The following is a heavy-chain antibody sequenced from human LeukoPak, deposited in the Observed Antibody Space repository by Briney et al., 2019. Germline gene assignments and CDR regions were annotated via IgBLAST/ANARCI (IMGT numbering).Heavy chain of an antibody. CDR3: TRGSGWSVSWDFQH. CDR1: GFTFSSYS. J-gene: IGHJ1*01. D-gene: IGHD6-19*01. CDR2: ISSSSSSYI. V-gene: IGHV3-21*01. Sequence: PGGSLRLSCAVSGFTFSSYSMNWVRQAPGKGLEWVSSISSSSSSYIYYTDSVKGRFTISRDNAKNSLYLQMNSLRAEDTAVYYCTRGSGWSVSWDFQHWGQGTLVTVSS.